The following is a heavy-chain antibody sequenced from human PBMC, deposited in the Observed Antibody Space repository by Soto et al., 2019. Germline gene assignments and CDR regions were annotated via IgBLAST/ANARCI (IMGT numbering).Heavy chain of an antibody. CDR2: IYHSGST. D-gene: IGHD3-10*01. J-gene: IGHJ6*02. CDR3: ARGGSGSYYYGMDV. Sequence: SETLSLTCAVSGGSISSGGYSWSWIRQPPGKGLEWIGYIYHSGSTHYNPSLKSRVTISVDRSKNQFSLKLSSVTAADTAVYYCARGGSGSYYYGMDVWGQGTTVTVSS. V-gene: IGHV4-30-2*01. CDR1: GGSISSGGYS.